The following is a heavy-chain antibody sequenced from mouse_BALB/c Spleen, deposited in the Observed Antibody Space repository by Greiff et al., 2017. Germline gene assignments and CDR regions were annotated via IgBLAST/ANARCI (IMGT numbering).Heavy chain of an antibody. CDR2: ISNGGGST. CDR1: GFTFSSYA. CDR3: ASYYDYAWFAY. D-gene: IGHD2-4*01. J-gene: IGHJ3*01. V-gene: IGHV5-12-2*01. Sequence: EVKLVESGGGLVKPGGSLKLSCAASGFTFSSYAMSWVRQSPEKRLEWVAYISNGGGSTYYPDTVKGRFTISRDNAKNTLYLQMSSLKSEDTAMYYCASYYDYAWFAYWGQGTLVTVSA.